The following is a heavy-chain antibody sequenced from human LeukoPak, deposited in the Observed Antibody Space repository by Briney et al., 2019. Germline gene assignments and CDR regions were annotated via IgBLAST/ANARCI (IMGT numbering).Heavy chain of an antibody. CDR3: ASRKLGNDY. Sequence: SETLSLTCTVSGGSISSSSYYWGWIRQPPGKGLEWIGSIYYSGGTYYNPSLKSRVIVSSDTSKNQFSLMLNSVTAADTAVYYCASRKLGNDYWGQGTLVTVSS. J-gene: IGHJ4*02. CDR2: IYYSGGT. V-gene: IGHV4-39*07. D-gene: IGHD7-27*01. CDR1: GGSISSSSYY.